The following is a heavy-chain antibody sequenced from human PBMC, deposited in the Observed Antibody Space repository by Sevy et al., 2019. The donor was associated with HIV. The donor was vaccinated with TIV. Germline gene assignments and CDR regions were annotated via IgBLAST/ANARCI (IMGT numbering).Heavy chain of an antibody. V-gene: IGHV3-33*01. Sequence: GGSPRLSCAASGFAPSTYGMHWVRQAPGKGLEWVAVIGYDGSNKYYADSVKGRFSISRDNSRNTLFLQMDSLRVEDTAVYYCARDPRMYGDYLLAYFDYWGQGTLVTVSS. CDR1: GFAPSTYG. J-gene: IGHJ4*02. CDR3: ARDPRMYGDYLLAYFDY. D-gene: IGHD2-8*01. CDR2: IGYDGSNK.